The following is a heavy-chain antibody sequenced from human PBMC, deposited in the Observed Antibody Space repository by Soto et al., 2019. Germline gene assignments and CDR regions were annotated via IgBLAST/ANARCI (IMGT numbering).Heavy chain of an antibody. D-gene: IGHD2-15*01. CDR2: IYYSGST. CDR3: ARQAVWDIVVVVAATNWSDP. CDR1: GFSISSSSYY. V-gene: IGHV4-39*01. J-gene: IGHJ5*02. Sequence: PSETLSLTCTVSGFSISSSSYYGVWIRQPPGKGLEWIGSIYYSGSTYYNPSLKSRVTISVDTSKNQFSLKLSSVTAADTAVYYCARQAVWDIVVVVAATNWSDPWGQGTLVTVSS.